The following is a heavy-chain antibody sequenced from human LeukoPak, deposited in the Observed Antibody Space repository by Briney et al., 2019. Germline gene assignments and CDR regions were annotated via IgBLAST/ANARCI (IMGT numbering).Heavy chain of an antibody. CDR1: GYTFTSYG. Sequence: ASVKVSCKASGYTFTSYGISWVRQAPGQGLEWMGWISAYNGNTNYAQKLQGRVTMTTDTSTSTAYMELRSLRSDDTAVYYCARDPSGYSYGLSYFQHWGRGTLVTVSS. J-gene: IGHJ1*01. V-gene: IGHV1-18*01. CDR2: ISAYNGNT. D-gene: IGHD5-18*01. CDR3: ARDPSGYSYGLSYFQH.